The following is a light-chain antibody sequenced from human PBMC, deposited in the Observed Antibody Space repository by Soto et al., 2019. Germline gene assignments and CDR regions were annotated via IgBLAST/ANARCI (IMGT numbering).Light chain of an antibody. V-gene: IGKV3-15*01. CDR1: QTISSN. CDR3: QQYNNWPPFT. Sequence: DIVMTQSPATLSVSPGERATLSCRASQTISSNLAWYQQKPGQTPRLLIYGASTRAAGIPARFSGSGSGTDFTLTITSLQSEDFAVYYCQQYNNWPPFTFGTGTKVDIK. J-gene: IGKJ3*01. CDR2: GAS.